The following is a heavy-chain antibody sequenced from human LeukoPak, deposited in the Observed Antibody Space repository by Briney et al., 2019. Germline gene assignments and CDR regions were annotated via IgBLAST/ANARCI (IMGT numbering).Heavy chain of an antibody. CDR3: ARLNRQYYYGSGSYYLTDY. CDR1: GRSFSSYY. D-gene: IGHD3-10*01. J-gene: IGHJ4*02. V-gene: IGHV4-34*01. Sequence: SETLSLTCAVYGRSFSSYYWSWIRQPPGNGLEWIGEINHSGSTNYKPSLKSRVTISVDTSKNQFSLKLSSVTAADTAVYYCARLNRQYYYGSGSYYLTDYWGQGTLVTVSS. CDR2: INHSGST.